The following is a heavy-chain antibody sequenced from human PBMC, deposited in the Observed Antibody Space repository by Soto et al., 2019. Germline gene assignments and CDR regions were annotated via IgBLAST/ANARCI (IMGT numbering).Heavy chain of an antibody. CDR2: IYYSGST. Sequence: PSETLSLTCTVSGGSISSYYWSWIRQPPGKGLEWIGYIYYSGSTNYNPSLKSRVTISVDTSKNQFSLKLSSVTAADTAVYYCARLQGGLWFGELLGGYWFDPWGQGTLVTVSS. CDR3: ARLQGGLWFGELLGGYWFDP. D-gene: IGHD3-10*01. V-gene: IGHV4-59*08. CDR1: GGSISSYY. J-gene: IGHJ5*02.